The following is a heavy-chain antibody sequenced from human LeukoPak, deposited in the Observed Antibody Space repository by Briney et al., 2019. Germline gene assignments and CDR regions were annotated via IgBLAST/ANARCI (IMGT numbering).Heavy chain of an antibody. CDR1: GGSFSGYY. CDR3: ARANLYYYGSGRPSGYFDY. V-gene: IGHV4-34*01. Sequence: PSETLSLTCAVYGGSFSGYYWSWIRQPPGKGLEWIGEINHSGSTNYNPSLKSRVTISVDTSKNQFSLTLSSVTAADTAVYYCARANLYYYGSGRPSGYFDYWGQGTLVTVSS. J-gene: IGHJ4*02. CDR2: INHSGST. D-gene: IGHD3-10*01.